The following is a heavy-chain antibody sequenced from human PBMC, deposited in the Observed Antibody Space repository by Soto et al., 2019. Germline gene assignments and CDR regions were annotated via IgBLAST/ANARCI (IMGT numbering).Heavy chain of an antibody. V-gene: IGHV3-23*01. CDR1: GFTFSRYG. D-gene: IGHD5-18*01. Sequence: GASMRLSCAASGFTFSRYGTSWVRQAPGKGLEWVSGIIGSGTATYYADSVKGRFTISRDNSRNTLYLQMNSLRAEDTAIYYCAKDQGDTAMLNFDYWGQGSLVTVSS. CDR2: IIGSGTAT. J-gene: IGHJ4*02. CDR3: AKDQGDTAMLNFDY.